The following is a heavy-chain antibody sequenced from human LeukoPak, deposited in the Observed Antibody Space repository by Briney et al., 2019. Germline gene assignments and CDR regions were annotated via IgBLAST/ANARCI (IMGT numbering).Heavy chain of an antibody. Sequence: SETLSLTCTVSGDSISGSSFYWGWIRQPPGTGLEWIGSIYYRGSTYYNPSLKSRVTILVDTSKNQFSLKLNSVTTADTAVYYCARGGDYGDLRYFDYWGQGTLVTVSS. J-gene: IGHJ4*02. CDR3: ARGGDYGDLRYFDY. CDR2: IYYRGST. V-gene: IGHV4-39*07. D-gene: IGHD4-17*01. CDR1: GDSISGSSFY.